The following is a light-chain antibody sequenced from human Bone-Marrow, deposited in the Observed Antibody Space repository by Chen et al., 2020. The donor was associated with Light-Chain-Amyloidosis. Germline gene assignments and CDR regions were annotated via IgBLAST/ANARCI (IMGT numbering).Light chain of an antibody. Sequence: QTVVTQEPSFSVSPGETVTLTCGLSSCSVSGSRSPTWYQQTPGQPPLTLIGSTKTRSSGVPDRCSASILGNKAALTITGVQVDDEADYYCVVFLGSGIWEFGGGTKLTVL. J-gene: IGLJ3*02. CDR3: VVFLGSGIWE. CDR2: STK. CDR1: SCSVSGSRS. V-gene: IGLV8-61*01.